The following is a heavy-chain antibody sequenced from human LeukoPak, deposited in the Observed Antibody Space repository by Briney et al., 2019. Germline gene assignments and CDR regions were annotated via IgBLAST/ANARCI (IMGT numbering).Heavy chain of an antibody. CDR3: AKDGYGDYAYYFDY. CDR2: ISGSGGST. Sequence: GGSLRVSSAASGFTFRSYAMSWVRQAPGKGLEWVSAISGSGGSTYYADSVKGRFTISRDNSMNTLYLQMNSLRAEDTAVYYCAKDGYGDYAYYFDYWGQGTLVTVSS. D-gene: IGHD4-17*01. J-gene: IGHJ4*02. V-gene: IGHV3-23*01. CDR1: GFTFRSYA.